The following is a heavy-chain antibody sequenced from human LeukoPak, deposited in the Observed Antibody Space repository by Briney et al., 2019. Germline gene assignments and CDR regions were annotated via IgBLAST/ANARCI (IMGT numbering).Heavy chain of an antibody. CDR1: GGSISSYY. CDR2: IYYSGST. D-gene: IGHD4-17*01. CDR3: ARSTGYGEGP. J-gene: IGHJ5*02. V-gene: IGHV4-59*01. Sequence: KPSETLSLTCTVSGGSISSYYWSWIRQPPRKGLEWIGYIYYSGSTNYNPSLKSRVAISVDTSKNQFSLKLSSVTAADTAVYYCARSTGYGEGPWGQGTLVTVSS.